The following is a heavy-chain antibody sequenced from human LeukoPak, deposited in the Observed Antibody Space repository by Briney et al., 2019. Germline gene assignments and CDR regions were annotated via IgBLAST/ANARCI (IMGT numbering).Heavy chain of an antibody. D-gene: IGHD3-10*01. V-gene: IGHV3-15*01. J-gene: IGHJ4*02. CDR3: TTLYGSGNYY. Sequence: PGGSLRLSCAASGFTFSNTWMSWVRQAPGKGLEWVGQIKSKTDGGTTDYAAPVKGRFTISRDDSKNTLYLQMNSLKTEDAAVYYCTTLYGSGNYYWGQGTLVTVSS. CDR1: GFTFSNTW. CDR2: IKSKTDGGTT.